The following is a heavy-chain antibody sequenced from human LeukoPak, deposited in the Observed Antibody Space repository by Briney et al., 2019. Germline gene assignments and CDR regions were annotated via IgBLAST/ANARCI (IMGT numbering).Heavy chain of an antibody. Sequence: PGGSLRLSCVAAGFTFSNYWMHWGRQPPGKGLVWVSRIYVDGRTTHYADSVKGRFTISRDNANNTVYLEMNSLSVEDTATYYCIRDFRSADLWGQATLVTVTS. CDR1: GFTFSNYW. V-gene: IGHV3-74*01. J-gene: IGHJ5*02. CDR3: IRDFRSADL. CDR2: IYVDGRTT.